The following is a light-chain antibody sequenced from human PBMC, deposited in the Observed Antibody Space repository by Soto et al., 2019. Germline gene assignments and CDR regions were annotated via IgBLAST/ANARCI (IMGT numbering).Light chain of an antibody. Sequence: EAALTQSPGTLSLSPAERASVFGGASQTVSSTSLAWYHQKPGQAPRLLIYGASSRATGIPDRFSGSGSGTDFTLTISRLEPEDFAVYFCQQYGSSPRTFGQGTKVDNK. J-gene: IGKJ1*01. CDR2: GAS. CDR3: QQYGSSPRT. V-gene: IGKV3-20*01. CDR1: QTVSSTS.